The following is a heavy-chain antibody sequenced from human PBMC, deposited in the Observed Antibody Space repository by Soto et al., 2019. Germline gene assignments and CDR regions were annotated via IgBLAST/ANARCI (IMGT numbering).Heavy chain of an antibody. CDR2: ICNSGST. CDR1: GGSITSNC. Sequence: QVSLQESGPGLVKPSETLSLTCTVSGGSITSNCWTWIRQPPGKGLEWIGYICNSGSTKYNPSLTSRVTISLDTSKSEVSLNVTSVAAADTAVYYCARVGTSAYYYATDVWGQGTTVTISS. J-gene: IGHJ6*02. CDR3: ARVGTSAYYYATDV. V-gene: IGHV4-59*12. D-gene: IGHD6-13*01.